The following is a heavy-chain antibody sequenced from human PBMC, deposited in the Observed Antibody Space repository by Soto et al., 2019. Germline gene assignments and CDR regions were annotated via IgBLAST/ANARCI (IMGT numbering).Heavy chain of an antibody. J-gene: IGHJ4*01. CDR1: GGSISSGDYY. D-gene: IGHD2-15*01. V-gene: IGHV4-30-4*01. CDR3: VGWGSKYYFDY. CDR2: IYYSGST. Sequence: PSETLSLTCTVSGGSISSGDYYWSWIRQPPGKGLEWIGYIYYSGSTYYNPSLKSRVTISVDTSKNQFSLKLSSVTAADTAVYYCVGWGSKYYFDYWGHGTRVTVCS.